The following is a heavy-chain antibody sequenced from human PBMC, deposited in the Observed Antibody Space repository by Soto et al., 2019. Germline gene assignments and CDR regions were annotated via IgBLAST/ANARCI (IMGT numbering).Heavy chain of an antibody. CDR2: INPNSGGT. J-gene: IGHJ4*02. V-gene: IGHV1-2*04. CDR1: GYTFTGYY. Sequence: GGPVKVSCKASGYTFTGYYMHWVRQAPGQGLEWMGWINPNSGGTNYAQKFQGWVTMTRDTSISTAYMELSRLRSEDTAVYYCASIYGSGSYLRPQSSLVFDYWGQGTLVTVSS. D-gene: IGHD3-10*01. CDR3: ASIYGSGSYLRPQSSLVFDY.